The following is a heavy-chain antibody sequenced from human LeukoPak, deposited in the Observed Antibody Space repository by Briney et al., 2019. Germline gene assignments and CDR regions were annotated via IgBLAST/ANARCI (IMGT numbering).Heavy chain of an antibody. J-gene: IGHJ4*02. CDR1: GLTFSNYA. Sequence: PGGSLRLSCAASGLTFSNYAMTWVRQAPGKGLEWISLISASGGSTYYADSMQGRFAVSRDNSKNTLYLQMNSLRAEDTAVYYCAKSWAVAGTFSEDYWGQGTLVTVSS. D-gene: IGHD6-19*01. CDR3: AKSWAVAGTFSEDY. CDR2: ISASGGST. V-gene: IGHV3-23*01.